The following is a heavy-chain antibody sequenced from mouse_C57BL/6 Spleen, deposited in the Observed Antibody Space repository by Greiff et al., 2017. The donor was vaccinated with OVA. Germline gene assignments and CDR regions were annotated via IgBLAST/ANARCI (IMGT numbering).Heavy chain of an antibody. CDR3: VRQRNWDGDFDY. J-gene: IGHJ2*01. CDR2: IRSKSNNYAT. D-gene: IGHD4-1*01. V-gene: IGHV10-1*01. CDR1: GFSFNTYA. Sequence: EVQLVESGGGLVQPKGSLKLSCAASGFSFNTYAMNWVRQAPGKGLEWVARIRSKSNNYATYYADSVKDRFTISRDDSESMLYLQMNNLKTEDTAMYYCVRQRNWDGDFDYWGQGTTLTVSS.